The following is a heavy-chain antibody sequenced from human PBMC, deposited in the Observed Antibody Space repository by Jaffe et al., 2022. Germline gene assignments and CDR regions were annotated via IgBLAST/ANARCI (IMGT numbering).Heavy chain of an antibody. V-gene: IGHV1-69*08. Sequence: QVQLVQSGAEVKKPGSSVKVSCKASGGTFSSYTISWVRQAPGQGLEWMGRIIPILGIANYAQKFQGRVTITADKSTSTAYMELSSLRSEDTAVYYCARDAQYCSGGSCYSWSDYWGQGTLVTVSS. J-gene: IGHJ4*02. CDR2: IIPILGIA. CDR1: GGTFSSYT. CDR3: ARDAQYCSGGSCYSWSDY. D-gene: IGHD2-15*01.